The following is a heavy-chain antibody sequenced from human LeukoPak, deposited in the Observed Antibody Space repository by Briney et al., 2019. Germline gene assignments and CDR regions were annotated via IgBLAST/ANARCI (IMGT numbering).Heavy chain of an antibody. CDR3: ARKKKQSSSSPNWFDP. CDR2: ISAYNGNT. Sequence: ASVEVSCKASGYTFTSYGISWVRRAPGQGLEWMGWISAYNGNTNYAQKLQGRVTMTTDTSTSTAYMELRSLRSDDTAVYYCARKKKQSSSSPNWFDPRGQGTLVTVYS. CDR1: GYTFTSYG. J-gene: IGHJ5*02. D-gene: IGHD6-6*01. V-gene: IGHV1-18*01.